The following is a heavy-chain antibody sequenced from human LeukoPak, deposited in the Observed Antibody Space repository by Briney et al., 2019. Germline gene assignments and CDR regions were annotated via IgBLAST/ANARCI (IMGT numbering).Heavy chain of an antibody. CDR1: GDSISAYF. CDR3: ARASNFGSGSYSAFAY. Sequence: SETLSLTCTVSGDSISAYFWGWIRQPPGKGLEWVGYIYHSGATNYNTNYNPSLKSRVTISLDTSKRQFSLRLTSVTATDTAVYYCARASNFGSGSYSAFAYWGQGTLVTVSS. V-gene: IGHV4-59*01. D-gene: IGHD3-10*01. J-gene: IGHJ4*02. CDR2: IYHSGATNYNT.